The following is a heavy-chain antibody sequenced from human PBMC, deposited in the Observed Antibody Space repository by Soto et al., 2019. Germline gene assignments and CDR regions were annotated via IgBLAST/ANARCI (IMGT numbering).Heavy chain of an antibody. V-gene: IGHV1-24*01. D-gene: IGHD4-4*01. CDR3: ATGWRDITVTTSLDY. J-gene: IGHJ4*02. Sequence: GASVKVSSKVSGYTLAELSMHWARQAPGKGREWRGGCDPEDGETIYAQKFQGRVTMTEDTSTDTAYMELSSLRSEDTAVYYCATGWRDITVTTSLDYWGQGTLVTVSS. CDR1: GYTLAELS. CDR2: CDPEDGET.